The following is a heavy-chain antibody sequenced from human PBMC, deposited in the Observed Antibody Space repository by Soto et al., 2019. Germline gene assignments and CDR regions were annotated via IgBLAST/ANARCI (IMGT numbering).Heavy chain of an antibody. Sequence: GGSLRLSCAASGSTFSSYSLNWVRQAPGKGLEWVSSISSSSSYIYYAEPVKGRFTISRDNAKKTLYLQMNSLRAEDTAVYYCARDWGYSSGWYYFDYWGQGTLVTVSS. V-gene: IGHV3-21*01. CDR3: ARDWGYSSGWYYFDY. D-gene: IGHD6-19*01. CDR1: GSTFSSYS. CDR2: ISSSSSYI. J-gene: IGHJ4*02.